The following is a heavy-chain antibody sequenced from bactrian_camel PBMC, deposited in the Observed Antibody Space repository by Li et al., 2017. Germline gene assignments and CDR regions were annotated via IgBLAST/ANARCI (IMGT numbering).Heavy chain of an antibody. V-gene: IGHV3S40*01. CDR1: GDTISRYC. CDR2: IYTDGVTI. CDR3: AEDRFACLKGQNSRLDRNEYKV. D-gene: IGHD5*01. Sequence: DVQLVESGGGSVQVGGSLRLSCVASGDTISRYCMGWFRQIPDKEREGVAVIYTDGVTIYYDDSVKGRFTISRDNAKNTVYLQMNSLLPEDTAMYYCAEDRFACLKGQNSRLDRNEYKVWGQGTQVTVS. J-gene: IGHJ4*01.